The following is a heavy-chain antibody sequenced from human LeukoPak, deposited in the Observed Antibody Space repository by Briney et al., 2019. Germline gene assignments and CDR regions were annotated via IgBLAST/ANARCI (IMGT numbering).Heavy chain of an antibody. D-gene: IGHD6-6*01. Sequence: SETLSLTCSVSGGSISSSSYYWGWIRQPPGKGLEWIGSIYYSGSTYYNPSLKSRVTISVDTSKNQFSLKLSSVTAADTAVYYCARLGDPIDSSFPVDYWGQGTLVTVSS. J-gene: IGHJ4*02. CDR1: GGSISSSSYY. CDR2: IYYSGST. V-gene: IGHV4-39*01. CDR3: ARLGDPIDSSFPVDY.